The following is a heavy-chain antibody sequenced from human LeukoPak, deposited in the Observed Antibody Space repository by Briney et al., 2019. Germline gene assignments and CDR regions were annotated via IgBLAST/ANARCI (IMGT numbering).Heavy chain of an antibody. CDR3: ARGPDIMATRAFDH. CDR2: ISSSGSTI. D-gene: IGHD5-12*01. CDR1: GFTFSDYY. Sequence: GGSLRLSCAASGFTFSDYYMSWIRQAPGKGLEWVSYISSSGSTIYYADSVKGRFTISRDNAKNSLYLQMNSLRAEDTAVYSCARGPDIMATRAFDHWGQGTLVTVSS. V-gene: IGHV3-11*01. J-gene: IGHJ4*02.